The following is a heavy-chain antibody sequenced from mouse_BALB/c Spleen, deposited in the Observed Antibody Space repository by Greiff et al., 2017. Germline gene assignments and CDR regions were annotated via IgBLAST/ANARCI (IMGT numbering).Heavy chain of an antibody. V-gene: IGHV7-3*02. CDR2: IRNKANGYTT. J-gene: IGHJ2*01. CDR3: ARVQRALFDY. Sequence: EVQLQESGGGLVQPGGSLRLSCATSGFTFTDYYMSWVRQPPGKALEWLGFIRNKANGYTTEYSASVKGRFTISRDNSQSILYLQMNTLRAEDSATYYCARVQRALFDYWGQGTTLTVSS. CDR1: GFTFTDYY.